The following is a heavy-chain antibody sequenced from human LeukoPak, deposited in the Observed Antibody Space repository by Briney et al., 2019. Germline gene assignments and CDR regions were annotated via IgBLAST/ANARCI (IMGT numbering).Heavy chain of an antibody. CDR2: ISGSGGST. D-gene: IGHD2-15*01. V-gene: IGHV3-23*01. Sequence: GGSLRLSCAASGFTFSSYAMSWVRQAPGKGLEWVSAISGSGGSTYYADSVKGRLTISRDNSKNTLYLQMNSLRAEDTAVYYCAKGVYCSGGSCYSYYYYYYMDVWGKGTTVTVSS. CDR1: GFTFSSYA. J-gene: IGHJ6*03. CDR3: AKGVYCSGGSCYSYYYYYYMDV.